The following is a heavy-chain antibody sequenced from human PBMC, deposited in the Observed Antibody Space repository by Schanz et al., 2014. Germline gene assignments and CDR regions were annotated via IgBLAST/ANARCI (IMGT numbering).Heavy chain of an antibody. V-gene: IGHV3-11*01. CDR1: GFTFSDYY. J-gene: IGHJ4*02. Sequence: QVQLVDSGGGLVKPGGSLRLSCAASGFTFSDYYMTWIRQAPGKGLEWVSDISDSGDSTHYADSVKGRFTISRDNAKNSLLLQINSLSAEDTAVYYCAKVAPAATYLDSWGLGTLVTVSS. D-gene: IGHD2-2*01. CDR3: AKVAPAATYLDS. CDR2: ISDSGDST.